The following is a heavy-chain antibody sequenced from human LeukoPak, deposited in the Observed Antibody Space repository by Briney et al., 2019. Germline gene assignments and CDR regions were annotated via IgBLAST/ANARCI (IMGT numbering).Heavy chain of an antibody. CDR1: GFTFSNAW. Sequence: PGGSLRLSCAASGFTFSNAWMSWVRQAPGKGLEWVSSISGSGGNTYYADSVKGRFTISRDYSKNTLYLQMNSLRTEETAVYYCAKGPAMVRGTFDPWGQGTLVTVSS. CDR3: AKGPAMVRGTFDP. D-gene: IGHD3-10*01. CDR2: ISGSGGNT. J-gene: IGHJ5*02. V-gene: IGHV3-23*01.